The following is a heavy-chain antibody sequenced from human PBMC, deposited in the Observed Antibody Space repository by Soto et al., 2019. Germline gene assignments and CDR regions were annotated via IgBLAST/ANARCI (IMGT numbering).Heavy chain of an antibody. D-gene: IGHD2-2*01. J-gene: IGHJ6*02. CDR3: ARGFANIVVVPAALGHYYYYYGMDV. Sequence: SETLSLTCAVYGGSFSGYYWSWIRQPPGKGLEWIGEINHSGSTNYNPSLKSRVTISVDTSKNQFSLRLSSVTAADTAVYYCARGFANIVVVPAALGHYYYYYGMDVWGQGTTVTVSS. CDR2: INHSGST. V-gene: IGHV4-34*01. CDR1: GGSFSGYY.